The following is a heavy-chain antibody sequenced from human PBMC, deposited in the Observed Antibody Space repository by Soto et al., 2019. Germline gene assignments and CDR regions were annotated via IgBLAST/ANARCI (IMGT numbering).Heavy chain of an antibody. CDR3: ARSRDFWSGYSDYYYRAV. J-gene: IGHJ6*03. CDR1: GFTFSSYW. CDR2: INSDGSST. D-gene: IGHD3-3*01. Sequence: PGGSLRLSCAASGFTFSSYWMHWVRQAPGKGLVWVSRINSDGSSTSYADSVKGRFTISRDNAKNTLYLQMNSLRAEDTAVYYCARSRDFWSGYSDYYYRAVWGKGTTVTVPS. V-gene: IGHV3-74*01.